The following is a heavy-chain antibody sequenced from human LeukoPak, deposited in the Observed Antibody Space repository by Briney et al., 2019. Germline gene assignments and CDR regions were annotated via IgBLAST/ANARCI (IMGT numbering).Heavy chain of an antibody. V-gene: IGHV3-53*01. J-gene: IGHJ4*02. CDR2: IYSGGST. Sequence: PGGSLRLSCAASGFTVSSNYMSWVRQAPGKGLEWVSVIYSGGSTYYADSVKGRFTISRDNSKNTLYLQMNSLRAEDTAVYYCARDGGPASYYFDYWGQGTLVTVSS. CDR1: GFTVSSNY. CDR3: ARDGGPASYYFDY. D-gene: IGHD2-15*01.